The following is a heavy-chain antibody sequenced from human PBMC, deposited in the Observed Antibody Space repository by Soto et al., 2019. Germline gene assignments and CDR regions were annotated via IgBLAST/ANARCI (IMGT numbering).Heavy chain of an antibody. V-gene: IGHV1-18*01. D-gene: IGHD6-13*01. CDR3: ARDDLQTSAFSTSWPY. CDR2: ISAYNGHI. CDR1: GYTFSNYG. J-gene: IGHJ4*02. Sequence: SVKVSCKASGYTFSNYGINWVRQAPGQGLEWMGWISAYNGHINYAQKIQGRVTMTTDTSTNTAYMELRSLTSDDTAVYYCARDDLQTSAFSTSWPYWGQGTLVTVSS.